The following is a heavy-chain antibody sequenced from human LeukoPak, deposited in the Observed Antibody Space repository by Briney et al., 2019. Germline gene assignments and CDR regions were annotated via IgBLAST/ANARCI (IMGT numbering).Heavy chain of an antibody. CDR3: AREPGFCTNGVCYTRAFDY. CDR2: ISSSGSTI. V-gene: IGHV3-48*03. D-gene: IGHD2-8*01. J-gene: IGHJ4*02. CDR1: GFTFSSYE. Sequence: GGSLRLSCAASGFTFSSYEMNWVRQAPGKGLEGVSYISSSGSTIYYADSVKGRFTISRDNAKNSLYLPMNSLRAEDTAVYYCAREPGFCTNGVCYTRAFDYWGQGTLVTVSS.